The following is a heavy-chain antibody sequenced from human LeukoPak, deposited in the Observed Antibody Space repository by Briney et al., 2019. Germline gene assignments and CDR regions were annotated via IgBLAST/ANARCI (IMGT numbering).Heavy chain of an antibody. Sequence: PSETLTLTCTVSGGSISSGDYYWSWIRQPPGKGLEWIGYIYYSGSTYYNPSLKSRVTISVDTSKNQFSLKLSSVAAADTAVYYCARRGELLDFDYWGQGTLVTVSS. V-gene: IGHV4-30-4*01. J-gene: IGHJ4*02. CDR1: GGSISSGDYY. CDR3: ARRGELLDFDY. D-gene: IGHD1-26*01. CDR2: IYYSGST.